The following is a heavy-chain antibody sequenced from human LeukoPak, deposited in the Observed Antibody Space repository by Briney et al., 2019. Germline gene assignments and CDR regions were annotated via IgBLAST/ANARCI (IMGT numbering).Heavy chain of an antibody. CDR2: IYYSGST. J-gene: IGHJ4*02. CDR3: ARDFSGWFSR. D-gene: IGHD6-19*01. Sequence: SETLSLTCTVSGGSISSYYWSWIRQPPGKGLEWIGYIYYSGSTNYNPSLKSRVTISVDTSKNQFSLKLSSVTAADTAVYYCARDFSGWFSRWGQGTLVTVSS. CDR1: GGSISSYY. V-gene: IGHV4-59*01.